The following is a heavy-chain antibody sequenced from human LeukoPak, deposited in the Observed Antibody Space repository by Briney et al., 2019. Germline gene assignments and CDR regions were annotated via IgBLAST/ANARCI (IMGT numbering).Heavy chain of an antibody. CDR1: GGSISSYY. CDR2: IYTSGST. CDR3: ARTASSGVVWFDP. D-gene: IGHD2-21*01. V-gene: IGHV4-4*07. Sequence: SETLSLTCTVSGGSISSYYWSWIRQPAGKGLEWIGRIYTSGSTNYNPSLKSRVTMSVDTSQNQFSLRLSSVTAADTAVYYCARTASSGVVWFDPWGQGTLVTVSS. J-gene: IGHJ5*02.